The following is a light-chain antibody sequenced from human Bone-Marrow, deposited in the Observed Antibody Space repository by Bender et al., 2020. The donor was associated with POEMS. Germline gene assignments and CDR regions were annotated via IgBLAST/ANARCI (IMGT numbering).Light chain of an antibody. CDR2: SGH. CDR3: AVWDDSLNGWV. J-gene: IGLJ3*02. Sequence: QSVLTQPPSASGTPGQRVTISCSGGSSNLGAHAVNWYQHLPGTAPKLLIYSGHRRPSEVPDRFSGSRSGTSASLAISGLQSEDEADYYCAVWDDSLNGWVFGGGTKLTVL. V-gene: IGLV1-44*01. CDR1: SSNLGAHA.